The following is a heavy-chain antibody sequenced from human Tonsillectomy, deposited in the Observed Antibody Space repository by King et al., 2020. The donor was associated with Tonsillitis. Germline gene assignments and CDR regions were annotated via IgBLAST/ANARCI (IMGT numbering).Heavy chain of an antibody. V-gene: IGHV3-9*01. CDR3: AATGYSSSFTGSYFDY. J-gene: IGHJ4*02. Sequence: DVQLVESGGGLVQPGRSLRLSCAASGFTFDDYAMHWVRQAPGKGLEWVSGISWNSGNIGYVDSVKGRFTISRDNAKNSLYLQMNSLRAEDTAFYYCAATGYSSSFTGSYFDYWGQGTLVTVSS. CDR1: GFTFDDYA. CDR2: ISWNSGNI. D-gene: IGHD6-13*01.